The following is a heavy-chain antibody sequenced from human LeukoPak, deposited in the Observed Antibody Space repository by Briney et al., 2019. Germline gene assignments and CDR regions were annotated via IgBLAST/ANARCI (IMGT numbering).Heavy chain of an antibody. CDR1: GYSFTSYW. D-gene: IGHD1-26*01. J-gene: IGHJ5*02. Sequence: GESLKISCKGSGYSFTSYWIGWVRQMPGKGLEWMGIIYPGDSDTRYSPSFQGQVTISADKSISTAYLQWSSLKASDTAMYYCGRLNSRGRDHIELIRGAVHWFDPWGQGPLVTVSS. V-gene: IGHV5-51*01. CDR3: GRLNSRGRDHIELIRGAVHWFDP. CDR2: IYPGDSDT.